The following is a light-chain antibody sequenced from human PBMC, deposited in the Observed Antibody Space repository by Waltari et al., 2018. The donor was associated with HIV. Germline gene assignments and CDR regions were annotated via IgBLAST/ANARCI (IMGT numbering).Light chain of an antibody. CDR2: YDS. CDR3: QVWDSSRDHPVV. J-gene: IGLJ2*01. CDR1: NIGSKS. Sequence: SYVLTQPPSVSVAPGKTARFTCGGNNIGSKSVHWYQQKPGQAPILVIYYDSDRPAGSPERFSGSNSGNTATLTISRVEAGDEADYYCQVWDSSRDHPVVFGGGTKLTVL. V-gene: IGLV3-21*04.